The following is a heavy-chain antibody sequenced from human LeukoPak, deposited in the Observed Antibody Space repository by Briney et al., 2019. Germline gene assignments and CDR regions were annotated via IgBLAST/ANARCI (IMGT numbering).Heavy chain of an antibody. CDR1: GGSFSGYY. D-gene: IGHD3-22*01. Sequence: SETLSLTCAVYGGSFSGYYWSWIRQPPEKGLEWIGYIYHSGSTYYNPSLKSRVTISVDRSKNQFSLKLSSVTAADTAVYYCARGSYYDSSGYFGPFDIWGQGTMVTVSS. J-gene: IGHJ3*02. CDR3: ARGSYYDSSGYFGPFDI. CDR2: IYHSGST. V-gene: IGHV4-34*01.